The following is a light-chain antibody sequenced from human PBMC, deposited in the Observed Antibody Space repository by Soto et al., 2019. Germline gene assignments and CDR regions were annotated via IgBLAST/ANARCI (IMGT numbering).Light chain of an antibody. V-gene: IGKV2-30*02. Sequence: VVMAQSPLSPPLPPWQPCSIPLSASQNLVHSDGIAYFSWFQQRPGRSPRRLIYKVSNRDSGVPARFSGSGSGTDFALKISRVEAEDVGVYYCMQGTHWPITFGQGTRLEIK. CDR1: QNLVHSDGIAY. CDR2: KVS. J-gene: IGKJ5*01. CDR3: MQGTHWPIT.